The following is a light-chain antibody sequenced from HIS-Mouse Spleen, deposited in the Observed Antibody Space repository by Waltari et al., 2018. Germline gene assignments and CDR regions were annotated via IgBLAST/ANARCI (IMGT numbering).Light chain of an antibody. J-gene: IGLJ2*01. V-gene: IGLV2-14*03. CDR3: SSYTSSSFNVV. CDR1: SSDVGGYNY. CDR2: DVS. Sequence: QSALTQPASVSGSPGQSITIPCTGTSSDVGGYNYFSWYQKNPAKAPKLMIYDVSNRPSGVSNRFSGSKSGNTASLTISGLQAEDEADYYCSSYTSSSFNVVFGGGTKLTVL.